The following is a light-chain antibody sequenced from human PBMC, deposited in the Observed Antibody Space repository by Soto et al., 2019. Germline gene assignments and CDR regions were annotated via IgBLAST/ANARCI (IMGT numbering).Light chain of an antibody. CDR1: SSDVGGYNY. CDR2: EVN. J-gene: IGLJ3*02. Sequence: SALTQPPSASGSPGQSVTISCTGTSSDVGGYNYVSWYQHHPGKAPKLMIYEVNKRPSGVPDRFSGSKSGNTASLTVSGLQAEDEAYYYCNSYADSDNWVFGGGTKLTVL. CDR3: NSYADSDNWV. V-gene: IGLV2-8*01.